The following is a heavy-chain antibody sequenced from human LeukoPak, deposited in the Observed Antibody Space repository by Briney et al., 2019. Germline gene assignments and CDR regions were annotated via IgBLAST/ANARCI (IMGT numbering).Heavy chain of an antibody. CDR3: TSFTISSGFP. CDR1: GFTFKSAW. Sequence: QSGGSLRLSCAASGFTFKSAWMNWVCQAPGKGLEWVGRIKSKTDGGTTDYAAPVKGRFSISRDDSTNTLYLQMNSLKAEDTAVYYCTSFTISSGFPWGQGTLVTVSS. D-gene: IGHD6-6*01. CDR2: IKSKTDGGTT. V-gene: IGHV3-15*07. J-gene: IGHJ5*02.